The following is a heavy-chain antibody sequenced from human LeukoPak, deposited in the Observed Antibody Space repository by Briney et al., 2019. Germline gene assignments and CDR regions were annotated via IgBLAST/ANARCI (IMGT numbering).Heavy chain of an antibody. Sequence: GGSLRLSCAASGFTVSGNYMSWVRQAPGKGLEWVSVIYSGGTPYYADSVKGRFTISRDNAKNSLYLQMDSLRAEDTAVYYCAREGNRYYDSSGSSQFDYWGQGTLVTVSS. V-gene: IGHV3-66*01. CDR3: AREGNRYYDSSGSSQFDY. D-gene: IGHD3-22*01. J-gene: IGHJ4*02. CDR1: GFTVSGNY. CDR2: IYSGGTP.